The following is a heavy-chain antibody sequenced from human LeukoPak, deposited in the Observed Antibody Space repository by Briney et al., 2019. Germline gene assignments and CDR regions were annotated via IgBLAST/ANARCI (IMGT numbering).Heavy chain of an antibody. Sequence: PGGSLRLSCVASGFTFSNYNMNWVRQAPGGGLECIAYISSRSSTIYYADTVKGRFTISRDNAKKSLFLQMNSLRADDTALYYCARENSADLFDSWGQGTLVTVSS. CDR3: ARENSADLFDS. D-gene: IGHD4-23*01. J-gene: IGHJ4*02. V-gene: IGHV3-48*01. CDR2: ISSRSSTI. CDR1: GFTFSNYN.